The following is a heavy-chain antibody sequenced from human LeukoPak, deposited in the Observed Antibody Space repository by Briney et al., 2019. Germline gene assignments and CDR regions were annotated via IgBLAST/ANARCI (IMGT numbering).Heavy chain of an antibody. CDR2: VNEDGSRI. J-gene: IGHJ4*02. V-gene: IGHV3-74*01. CDR1: GFTLSQYW. Sequence: GGSLRLSCAASGFTLSQYWMHWVRQAPGKGLVWVARVNEDGSRIAHADSVRGRFTISRDITKSTLFLQMNSLRVEDSAIYYCVRDFGGEDDYWGQGILVTVSS. D-gene: IGHD2-15*01. CDR3: VRDFGGEDDY.